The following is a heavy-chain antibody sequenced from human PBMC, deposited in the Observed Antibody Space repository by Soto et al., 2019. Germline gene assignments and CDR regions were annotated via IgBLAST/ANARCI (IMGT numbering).Heavy chain of an antibody. CDR1: GGLFSRFA. Sequence: GASVKVSCKDTGGLFSRFAISWVRLAPGQGLEWLGGIIPVFGTTNYAEKFQGRVTITADEYTNTAYMELSSLTSVDTATYYCAHRPSGWYLFDYWGQGTLVTVSS. CDR3: AHRPSGWYLFDY. CDR2: IIPVFGTT. V-gene: IGHV1-69*13. J-gene: IGHJ4*02. D-gene: IGHD6-19*01.